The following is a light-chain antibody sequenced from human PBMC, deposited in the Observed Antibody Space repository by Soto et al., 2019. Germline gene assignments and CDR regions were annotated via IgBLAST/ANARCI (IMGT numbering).Light chain of an antibody. CDR2: TSS. V-gene: IGKV3-20*01. CDR3: QHYGSSPYT. CDR1: QALSSSY. Sequence: EIVLTQSPGTLSLSPGERATLSCRASQALSSSYLAWYQHKVGQAPRPLIYTSSTRATGIPDRFSGSGSGTDFTLTISRLEPEDFAVYYCQHYGSSPYTFGQWTKLEIK. J-gene: IGKJ2*01.